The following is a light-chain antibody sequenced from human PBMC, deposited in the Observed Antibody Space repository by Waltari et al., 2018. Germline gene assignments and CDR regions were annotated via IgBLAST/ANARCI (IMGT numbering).Light chain of an antibody. CDR3: SSYTRRNTVI. CDR2: DVS. Sequence: YQHNPCVSPKLLLYDVSDRPSGVSDRFSGSKSGKTASLTISGLQPEDAADYYCSSYTRRNTVIFGGGTKLTVV. V-gene: IGLV2-14*03. J-gene: IGLJ2*01.